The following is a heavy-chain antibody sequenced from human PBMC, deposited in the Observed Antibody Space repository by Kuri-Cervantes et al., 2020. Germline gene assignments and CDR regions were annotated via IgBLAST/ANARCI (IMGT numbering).Heavy chain of an antibody. CDR2: ISSSGSTI. D-gene: IGHD1-14*01. CDR1: GFTFSDYY. Sequence: GGSLRLSCAASGFTFSDYYMSWIRQAPGKGLEWVSYISSSGSTIYYADSVKGRFTISRDNAKNSLYLQMNSLRAEDTAVYYCARDVGGGITGTTAYYYYYYMDVWGKGTTVTVSS. V-gene: IGHV3-11*01. CDR3: ARDVGGGITGTTAYYYYYYMDV. J-gene: IGHJ6*03.